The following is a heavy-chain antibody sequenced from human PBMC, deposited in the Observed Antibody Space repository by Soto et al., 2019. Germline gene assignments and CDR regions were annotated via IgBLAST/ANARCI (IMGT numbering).Heavy chain of an antibody. J-gene: IGHJ4*02. CDR1: GFTFSSYA. CDR2: ISGSGGST. D-gene: IGHD5-18*01. V-gene: IGHV3-23*01. CDR3: ANRGYSYGYSHFDY. Sequence: EVQLLESGGGLVQPGGSLSLSCAASGFTFSSYAMSWVRQAPGKGLEWVSAISGSGGSTYYADSVKGRFTISRDNSKNTLYLQMNSLRAEDTAVYYCANRGYSYGYSHFDYWGQGTLVTVSS.